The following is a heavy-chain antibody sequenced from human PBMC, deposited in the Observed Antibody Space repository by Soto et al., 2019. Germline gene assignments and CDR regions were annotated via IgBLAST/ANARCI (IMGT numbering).Heavy chain of an antibody. CDR3: ARGTGYCFDY. CDR1: GFTFSSYA. Sequence: EVQLVESGGGLVQPGGSLRLSCAASGFTFSSYAMHWVRQAPGKGLEYVSAISSNGGSTYYANSVKGRFTISRDNSKNTLYLQMGSLRAEDMAVYYCARGTGYCFDYWGQGTLVTVSS. V-gene: IGHV3-64*01. CDR2: ISSNGGST. J-gene: IGHJ4*02.